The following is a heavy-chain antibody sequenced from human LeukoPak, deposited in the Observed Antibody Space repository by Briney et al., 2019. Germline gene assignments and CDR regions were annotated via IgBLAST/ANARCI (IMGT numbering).Heavy chain of an antibody. J-gene: IGHJ4*02. CDR3: AGDGRHDYSNLDLDY. D-gene: IGHD4-11*01. CDR2: IIPIFGTA. Sequence: SVKVSCKASGGTFSSYAISWVRQAPGQGLEWMGRIIPIFGTANYAQKFQGRVTITTDESTSTAYMELSSLRSEDTAVYYCAGDGRHDYSNLDLDYWGQGTLVTVSS. V-gene: IGHV1-69*05. CDR1: GGTFSSYA.